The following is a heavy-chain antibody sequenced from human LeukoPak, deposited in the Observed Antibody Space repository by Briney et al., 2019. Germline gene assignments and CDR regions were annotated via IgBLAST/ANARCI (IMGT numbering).Heavy chain of an antibody. CDR2: IYYSGST. J-gene: IGHJ4*02. Sequence: PSETLSLTCTVSGGSISSYYWSWIRQPPWKGLEWIGYIYYSGSTNYNPSLKSRVTISVNTSKNQFSLKLSSVTAADTAVYYCARSRDYYDRSGYYSRFDYWGQGTLVTVSS. CDR3: ARSRDYYDRSGYYSRFDY. CDR1: GGSISSYY. D-gene: IGHD3-22*01. V-gene: IGHV4-59*01.